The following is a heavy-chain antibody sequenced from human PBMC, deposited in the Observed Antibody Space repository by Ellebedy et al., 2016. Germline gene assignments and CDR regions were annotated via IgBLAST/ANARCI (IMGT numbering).Heavy chain of an antibody. J-gene: IGHJ6*02. V-gene: IGHV4-30-4*08. CDR2: VLYSGTT. Sequence: SETLSLTXTVSGFSIRSNRFYWSCIRQSPGQGLEWISFVLYSGTTRYNPSLSRRVSISTDASRNRLSLRLGSVSAADAAVYYCARMQLGGYGEETYYFYGLDVWGPGTTGAVSS. CDR1: GFSIRSNRFY. CDR3: ARMQLGGYGEETYYFYGLDV. D-gene: IGHD3-10*01.